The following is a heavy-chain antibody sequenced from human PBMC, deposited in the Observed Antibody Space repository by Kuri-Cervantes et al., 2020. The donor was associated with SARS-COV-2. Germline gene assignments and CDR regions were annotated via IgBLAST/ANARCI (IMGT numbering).Heavy chain of an antibody. J-gene: IGHJ4*02. D-gene: IGHD1-26*01. CDR2: ISGSGGST. CDR3: ARDSGSQLDY. Sequence: GGSLRLSCAASGFTFSSYAMSWVRQAPGKGLEWVPAISGSGGSTYYADSVKGRFTISRDNSKNTLYLQMNSLRAEDTAVYYCARDSGSQLDYWGQGTLVTVSS. V-gene: IGHV3-23*01. CDR1: GFTFSSYA.